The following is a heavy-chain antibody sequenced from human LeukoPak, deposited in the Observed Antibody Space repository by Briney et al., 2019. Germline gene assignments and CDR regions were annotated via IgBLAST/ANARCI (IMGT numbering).Heavy chain of an antibody. V-gene: IGHV3-48*01. Sequence: QPGGSLRLSCAASGFTFSSYSMNWVRQAPGKGLEWVSYISRTGSVIYYADSVRGRFTISRDNAKNSLYLQMNSLRAEDTAVYYCARELSLSHWGQGTLVTVSS. D-gene: IGHD2/OR15-2a*01. CDR3: ARELSLSH. J-gene: IGHJ4*02. CDR2: ISRTGSVI. CDR1: GFTFSSYS.